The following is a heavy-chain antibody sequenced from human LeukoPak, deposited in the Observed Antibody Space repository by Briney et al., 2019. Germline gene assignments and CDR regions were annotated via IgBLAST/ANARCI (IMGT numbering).Heavy chain of an antibody. Sequence: SETLSLTCTVSGGSISSSSYYWGWIRQPPGKGLEWIGSIYYSGSTYYNPSLKSRVTISVDTSKNQFSLKLSSVTAADTAVYYCARGRGDGYRLPYYYYYYMDVWGKGTTVTVSS. V-gene: IGHV4-39*07. CDR1: GGSISSSSYY. CDR3: ARGRGDGYRLPYYYYYYMDV. D-gene: IGHD5-24*01. CDR2: IYYSGST. J-gene: IGHJ6*03.